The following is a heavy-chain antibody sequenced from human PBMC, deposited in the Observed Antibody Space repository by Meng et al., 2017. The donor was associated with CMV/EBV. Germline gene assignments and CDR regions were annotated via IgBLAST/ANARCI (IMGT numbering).Heavy chain of an antibody. CDR3: ARDLKPAAVVFWYYYYGMDV. CDR2: ISSSSSTI. J-gene: IGHJ6*02. CDR1: GFTFSSYS. Sequence: GESLKISCAASGFTFSSYSMNWVRQAPGKGLEWVSYISSSSSTIYYADSVKGRFTISRDNAKNSLYLQINSLRAEDTAVYYCARDLKPAAVVFWYYYYGMDVWGQGTTVTVSS. V-gene: IGHV3-48*04. D-gene: IGHD2-2*01.